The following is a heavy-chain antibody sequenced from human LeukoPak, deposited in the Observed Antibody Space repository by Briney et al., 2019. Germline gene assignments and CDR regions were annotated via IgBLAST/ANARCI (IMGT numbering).Heavy chain of an antibody. J-gene: IGHJ4*02. D-gene: IGHD3-22*01. CDR1: GGPISSSSYY. V-gene: IGHV4-39*01. CDR3: ARHGGGVPMTFRPFDY. CDR2: IYYSGST. Sequence: SETLSLTCTVSGGPISSSSYYWGWIRQPPGKGLEWIGSIYYSGSTYYNPSLKSRVTISVDTSKNQFSLKLSSVTAADTAVYYCARHGGGVPMTFRPFDYWGQGTLVTVSS.